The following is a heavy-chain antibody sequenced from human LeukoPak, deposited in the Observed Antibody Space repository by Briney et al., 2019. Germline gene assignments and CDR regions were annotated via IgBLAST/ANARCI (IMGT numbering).Heavy chain of an antibody. CDR3: AKSLYGSGSYYNWFDP. J-gene: IGHJ5*02. D-gene: IGHD3-10*01. Sequence: SETLSLTCTVSGGSISSSSYYWGWIRQPPGKGLEWIGSIYHSGSTNYNPSLKSRVTISVDTSKNQFSLKLSSVTAADTAVYYCAKSLYGSGSYYNWFDPWGQGTLVTVSS. CDR2: IYHSGST. V-gene: IGHV4-39*07. CDR1: GGSISSSSYY.